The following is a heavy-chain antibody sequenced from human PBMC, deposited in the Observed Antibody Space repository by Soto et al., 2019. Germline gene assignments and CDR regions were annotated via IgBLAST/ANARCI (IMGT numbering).Heavy chain of an antibody. V-gene: IGHV1-2*04. D-gene: IGHD6-13*01. CDR1: GYTFTGYY. CDR3: ARLRDSSNRGVGAFDI. J-gene: IGHJ3*02. CDR2: INPNSGGT. Sequence: GASVKVSCKASGYTFTGYYMHWVRQAPGQGLEWMGWINPNSGGTNYAQKFQGWVTMTRDTSISTAYMELSRLRSDDTAVYYYARLRDSSNRGVGAFDIWGQGTMVTGS.